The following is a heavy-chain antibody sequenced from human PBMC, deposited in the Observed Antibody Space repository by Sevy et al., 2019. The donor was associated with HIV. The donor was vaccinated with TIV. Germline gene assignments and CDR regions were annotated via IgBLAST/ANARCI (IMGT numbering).Heavy chain of an antibody. D-gene: IGHD1-7*01. CDR1: GGTFRNYA. CDR2: IIPIFGTT. Sequence: ASVKVSCKASGGTFRNYAINWVRQAPGQGLEWMGAIIPIFGTTNDAQKFQGRLTITADGSTNTDYMELSSLRSEDTAIYYCAKSGGYNWNYFYFDYWRQGALVTVSS. V-gene: IGHV1-69*13. J-gene: IGHJ4*02. CDR3: AKSGGYNWNYFYFDY.